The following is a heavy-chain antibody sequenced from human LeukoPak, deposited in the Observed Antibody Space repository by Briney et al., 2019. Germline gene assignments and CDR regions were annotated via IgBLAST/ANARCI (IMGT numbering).Heavy chain of an antibody. J-gene: IGHJ5*02. Sequence: SETLSLTCTVSGGSISSYYWSWIRQPPGKGLEWIGYIYYSGSTNYNPSLKSRVTISVDTSKNQFSLKLSSVTAADTAVHYCARHVVTTWDNWFDPWGQGTLVTVSS. D-gene: IGHD2-21*02. CDR3: ARHVVTTWDNWFDP. V-gene: IGHV4-59*08. CDR1: GGSISSYY. CDR2: IYYSGST.